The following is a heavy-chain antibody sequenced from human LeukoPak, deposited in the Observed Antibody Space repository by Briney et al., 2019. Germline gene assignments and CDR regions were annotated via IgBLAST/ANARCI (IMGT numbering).Heavy chain of an antibody. CDR3: ARVIVVVTATQPIYWYFDL. CDR2: IYTSGST. CDR1: GGSISSYY. Sequence: PSETLSLTCTVSGGSISSYYWSWFRQPAGKGLEWIGRIYTSGSTNYNPSLKSRVTMSVDTSKNQFSLKLSSVTAADTAVYYCARVIVVVTATQPIYWYFDLWGRGTLVTVSS. D-gene: IGHD2-21*02. V-gene: IGHV4-4*07. J-gene: IGHJ2*01.